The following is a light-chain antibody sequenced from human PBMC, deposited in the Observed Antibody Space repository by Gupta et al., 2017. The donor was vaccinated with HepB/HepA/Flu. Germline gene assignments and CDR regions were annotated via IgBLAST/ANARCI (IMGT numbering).Light chain of an antibody. V-gene: IGLV1-47*01. CDR3: ASWDDSRSGPV. J-gene: IGLJ2*01. Sequence: QSVLTQPPSASGTPGQRVTISCSGGSSHIETNYVYWYQQFPGTAPKLLIYWNSQRPSGVPDRFSGSKSGTSASLAISGLRSEDEANYYCASWDDSRSGPVFGGGTMVTVL. CDR2: WNS. CDR1: SSHIETNY.